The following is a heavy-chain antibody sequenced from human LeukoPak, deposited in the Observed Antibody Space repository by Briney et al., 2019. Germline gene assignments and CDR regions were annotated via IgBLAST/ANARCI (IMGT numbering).Heavy chain of an antibody. CDR3: ARGVIAARPFPLKGYYYYYMDV. D-gene: IGHD6-6*01. J-gene: IGHJ6*03. CDR2: ISSSSSCI. Sequence: GGSLRLSCAASEFTFSSYNMNWVRQAPGKGLEWVSSISSSSSCIYYADSVKGRFTISRDNAKNSLYLQMNSLRAEDTAVYYCARGVIAARPFPLKGYYYYYMDVWGKGTTVTVSS. V-gene: IGHV3-21*01. CDR1: EFTFSSYN.